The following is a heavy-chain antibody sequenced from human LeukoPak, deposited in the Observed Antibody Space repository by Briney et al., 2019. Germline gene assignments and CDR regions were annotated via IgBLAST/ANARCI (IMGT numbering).Heavy chain of an antibody. CDR2: IYYSGST. J-gene: IGHJ4*02. Sequence: SETLSLTCTVSGGSISGYYWSWIRQPPQKGLEWIAYIYYSGSTNYNPSLKSRVTISVDTSKNQFSLKLSSVTAADTAVYYCAREGHGDIGSSRRGGDYWGQGTLVTVSS. D-gene: IGHD6-13*01. CDR3: AREGHGDIGSSRRGGDY. V-gene: IGHV4-59*01. CDR1: GGSISGYY.